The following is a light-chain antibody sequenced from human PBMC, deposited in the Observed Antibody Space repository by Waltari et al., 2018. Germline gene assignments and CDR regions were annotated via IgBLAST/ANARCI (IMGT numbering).Light chain of an antibody. Sequence: SSELTQDPAVSVALGQTVSITCKGDSLSRYYASWYQQRPGQAPILILYGQDNRPSGIPDRVSGSTSGNTASLTITGAQAEDEADYYCLSRDTTSTRVFGGGTRLTV. CDR2: GQD. V-gene: IGLV3-19*01. CDR1: SLSRYY. J-gene: IGLJ3*02. CDR3: LSRDTTSTRV.